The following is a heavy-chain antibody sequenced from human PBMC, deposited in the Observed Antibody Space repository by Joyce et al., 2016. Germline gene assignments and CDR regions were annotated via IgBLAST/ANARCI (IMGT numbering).Heavy chain of an antibody. CDR1: RFTFSRYV. Sequence: EVQLLESGGGLVQPGGSLRLSRAASRFTFSRYVMYWVRQAPGKGLEWVSGIRSGGDRTYYADSVKGRFSISRDNSKDTLYLHMDSLRADDTAVYYCAKVRPRAESDGGMDWGQETLVTISP. CDR3: AKVRPRAESDGGMD. D-gene: IGHD4-23*01. CDR2: IRSGGDRT. J-gene: IGHJ1*01. V-gene: IGHV3-23*01.